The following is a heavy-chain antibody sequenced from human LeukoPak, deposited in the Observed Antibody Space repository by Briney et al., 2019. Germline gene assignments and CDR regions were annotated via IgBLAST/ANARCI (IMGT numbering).Heavy chain of an antibody. D-gene: IGHD5-18*01. CDR2: ISGGGGST. J-gene: IGHJ6*03. CDR3: AKDLGGYSYGSPYYYYMDV. CDR1: GFTFSSYA. V-gene: IGHV3-23*01. Sequence: GGSLRLSCAASGFTFSSYAMSWVRQAPGKGLEWVSAISGGGGSTYYADSVKGRFTISRDNSKNTLYLQMNSLRAEDTAVYYCAKDLGGYSYGSPYYYYMDVWGKGTTVTVSS.